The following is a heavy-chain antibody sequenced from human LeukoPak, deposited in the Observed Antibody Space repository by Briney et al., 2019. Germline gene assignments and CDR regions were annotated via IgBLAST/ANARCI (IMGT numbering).Heavy chain of an antibody. D-gene: IGHD3-10*01. CDR1: GYSFTTYW. V-gene: IGHV5-51*01. CDR2: TNPSDSDT. CDR3: ARLTSNSRNYFYFHY. J-gene: IGHJ1*01. Sequence: GESLKISCKGSGYSFTTYWIGWVRQMPGKGLEWMGVTNPSDSDTGYSPSFQGQVTMSADKSISTAYLQWSGLKASDTAIYYCARLTSNSRNYFYFHYWGQGTLVTVSS.